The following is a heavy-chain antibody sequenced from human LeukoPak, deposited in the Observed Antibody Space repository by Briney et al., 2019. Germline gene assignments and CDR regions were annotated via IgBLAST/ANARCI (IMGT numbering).Heavy chain of an antibody. CDR2: INPNSGGT. CDR1: EYTFTGYY. J-gene: IGHJ1*01. D-gene: IGHD1-1*01. V-gene: IGHV1-2*02. CDR3: ARGRILKRHSAEYFQH. Sequence: ASVKVSCKASEYTFTGYYMHWVRQAPGQGLEWMGWINPNSGGTNYAQKFQGRVTMTRDTSISTAYMELSRLRSDDTAVYYCARGRILKRHSAEYFQHWGQGTLVTVSS.